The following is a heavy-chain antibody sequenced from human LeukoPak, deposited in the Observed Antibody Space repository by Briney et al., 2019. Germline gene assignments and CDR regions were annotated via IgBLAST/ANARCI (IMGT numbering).Heavy chain of an antibody. CDR2: IYTSGGT. CDR1: GGSISSGSYY. D-gene: IGHD3-22*01. J-gene: IGHJ5*02. V-gene: IGHV4-61*02. CDR3: ARGPAYYYDSSGYYYFDP. Sequence: SETLSLTCTVSGGSISSGSYYWSWIRQPAGKGLEWIGRIYTSGGTNYNPSLKSRVTISVDTSKNQFSLKLSSVTAADTAVYYCARGPAYYYDSSGYYYFDPWDQGTLVTVSS.